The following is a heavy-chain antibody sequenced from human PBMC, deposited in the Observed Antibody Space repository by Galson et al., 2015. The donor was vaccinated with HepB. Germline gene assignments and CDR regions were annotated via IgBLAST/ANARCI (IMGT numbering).Heavy chain of an antibody. CDR1: GFTFDDYG. J-gene: IGHJ5*02. D-gene: IGHD5-24*01. CDR3: ARDLHPPPDGDGYDP. V-gene: IGHV3-20*04. Sequence: SLRLSCAASGFTFDDYGMSWVRQAPGKGLEWVSGINWNGGSTAYADSVKGRFTISRDDAKNSLYLQMNSLRVDDTAFYYCARDLHPPPDGDGYDPWGQGTLVTVSS. CDR2: INWNGGST.